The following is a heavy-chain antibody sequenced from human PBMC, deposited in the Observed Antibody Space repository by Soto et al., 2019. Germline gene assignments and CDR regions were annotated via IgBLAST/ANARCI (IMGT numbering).Heavy chain of an antibody. J-gene: IGHJ6*02. CDR1: GFTFSSYA. D-gene: IGHD6-6*01. Sequence: GGSLRLSCAASGFTFSSYAMSWVRQAPGKGLEWVSAISGSGGSTYYADSVKGRFTISRDNSKNTLYLQMNSLRAEDTAVYYCAKDPALLYSSSSDHYYYGMDVWGQGTTVTV. CDR3: AKDPALLYSSSSDHYYYGMDV. V-gene: IGHV3-23*01. CDR2: ISGSGGST.